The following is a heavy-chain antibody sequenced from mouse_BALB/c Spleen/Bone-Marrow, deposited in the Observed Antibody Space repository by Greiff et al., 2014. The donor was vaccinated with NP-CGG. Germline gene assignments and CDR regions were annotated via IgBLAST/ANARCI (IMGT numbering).Heavy chain of an antibody. CDR2: INSGSGGT. D-gene: IGHD2-4*01. J-gene: IGHJ4*01. CDR3: ARAITDAMDY. CDR1: GYAFTNYL. V-gene: IGHV1-54*01. Sequence: VMLVESGAELVRPGTSVKVSCKGSGYAFTNYLIEWVKQRPGQGLEWIGGINSGSGGTKYNEKFKGKATLTADKSSSTAYMQLSSLTSDDSAVYFCARAITDAMDYWGQGTSVTVSS.